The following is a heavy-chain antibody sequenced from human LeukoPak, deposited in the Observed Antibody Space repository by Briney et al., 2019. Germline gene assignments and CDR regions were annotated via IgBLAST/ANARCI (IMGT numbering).Heavy chain of an antibody. CDR2: ISSSSSYI. D-gene: IGHD6-19*01. J-gene: IGHJ2*01. CDR3: ARDGRSSGWYGGDWYFDL. CDR1: GFTFSSYS. Sequence: GGSLRLSCAASGFTFSSYSMNWVRQAPGKGLEWVSSISSSSSYIYYADSVKGRFTISRDNAKNSLYLQMNSLRAEDTAVYYCARDGRSSGWYGGDWYFDLWGRGTLVTVSS. V-gene: IGHV3-21*01.